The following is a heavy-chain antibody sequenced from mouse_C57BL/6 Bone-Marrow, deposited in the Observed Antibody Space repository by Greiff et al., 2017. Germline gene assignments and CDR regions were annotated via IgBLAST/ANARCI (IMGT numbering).Heavy chain of an antibody. D-gene: IGHD2-4*01. CDR1: GFTFSSYG. Sequence: EVMLVESGGDLVNPGGSQKLSCAASGFTFSSYGMSWVRQTPDKRLEWVATISSGGSYNYYPDSVKGRFTISRDNAKNTLYLQMSILKSEDTAMYYCARLEITTVPDYYAMDYWGQGTSVTVSS. J-gene: IGHJ4*01. CDR3: ARLEITTVPDYYAMDY. CDR2: ISSGGSYN. V-gene: IGHV5-6*01.